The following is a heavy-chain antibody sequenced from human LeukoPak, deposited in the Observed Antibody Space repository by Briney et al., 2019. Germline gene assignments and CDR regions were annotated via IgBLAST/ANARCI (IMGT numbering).Heavy chain of an antibody. CDR3: ARALWGSGSVNWFDP. CDR1: GGSISSGGYS. J-gene: IGHJ5*02. Sequence: PSETLSLTCTVSGGSISSGGYSWSWIRQPPGKGLEWIGYIYHSGSTYYNPSLKGRVTISVDRSKNQFSLKLSSVTAADTAVYYCARALWGSGSVNWFDPWGQGTLVTVSS. V-gene: IGHV4-30-2*01. D-gene: IGHD3-10*01. CDR2: IYHSGST.